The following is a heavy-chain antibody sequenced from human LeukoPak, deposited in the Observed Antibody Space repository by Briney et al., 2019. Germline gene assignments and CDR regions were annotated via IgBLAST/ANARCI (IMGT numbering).Heavy chain of an antibody. D-gene: IGHD6-13*01. CDR1: GGSISSSHW. CDR2: IYHSGGT. V-gene: IGHV4-4*02. J-gene: IGHJ3*02. CDR3: ARREQQLWTNAFDI. Sequence: SGTLSLTCAVSGGSISSSHWWSWVRQPPGKGLEWIGEIYHSGGTNYNPSLRIRVTILVDKSKNQFSLNLSSVTAADTAVYYCARREQQLWTNAFDIWGQGTVVTVSS.